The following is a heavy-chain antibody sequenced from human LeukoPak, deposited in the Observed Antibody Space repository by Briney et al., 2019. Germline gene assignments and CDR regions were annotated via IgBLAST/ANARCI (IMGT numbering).Heavy chain of an antibody. CDR2: IYYSGST. J-gene: IGHJ4*02. V-gene: IGHV4-59*08. D-gene: IGHD3-22*01. CDR3: PRHGWYYYDSSGYYYGALNV. Sequence: SETLSLTCTVSGGSISSYYWSWIRQPPGKGLEWIGYIYYSGSTNYNPSLKSRVTISVDTSKNQFSLKLSAVTAADTAVYYCPRHGWYYYDSSGYYYGALNVWGQGTLVTVSS. CDR1: GGSISSYY.